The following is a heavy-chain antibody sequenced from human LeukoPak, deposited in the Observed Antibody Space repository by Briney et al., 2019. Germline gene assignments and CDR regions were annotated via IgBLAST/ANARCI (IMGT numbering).Heavy chain of an antibody. V-gene: IGHV3-33*01. J-gene: IGHJ4*02. CDR1: GFTLSNYG. CDR2: IWYDGSNK. Sequence: GGSLRLPCAASGFTLSNYGMHWVRQAPGKGLEWVAVIWYDGSNKYYADSVKGRFTISRDNSKNTLYLQMNSLKAEDTAVYFCVRDSRDSSTWYSCFDYWGQGTPVTVSS. CDR3: VRDSRDSSTWYSCFDY. D-gene: IGHD6-13*01.